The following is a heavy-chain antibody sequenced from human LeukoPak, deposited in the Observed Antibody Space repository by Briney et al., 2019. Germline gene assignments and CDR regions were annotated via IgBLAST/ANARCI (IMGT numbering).Heavy chain of an antibody. J-gene: IGHJ4*02. Sequence: PGGSLRLSCAASGLTFSTYAMSWVRQAPGMGLEWVSSIRFNGGLSYYADSVKGRFTISRDNSKNTLFLQMDSLRADDTAVYYCASTASYCGFDCYSYFDYWGQGILVTVSS. V-gene: IGHV3-23*01. CDR3: ASTASYCGFDCYSYFDY. D-gene: IGHD2-21*02. CDR1: GLTFSTYA. CDR2: IRFNGGLS.